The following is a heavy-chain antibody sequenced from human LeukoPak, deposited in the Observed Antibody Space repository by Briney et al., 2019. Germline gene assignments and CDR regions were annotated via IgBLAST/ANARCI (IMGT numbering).Heavy chain of an antibody. Sequence: GGSLRLSCAASGFTFSTYGMRWLRQAPGKGLEWVSTFGGSGASLYYADSGKGRFTVSRDNSKNTLYLQMNRLRVDDTVVYYCATSGPYCYDYGSEGTLVT. CDR1: GFTFSTYG. CDR3: ATSGPYCYDY. CDR2: FGGSGASL. J-gene: IGHJ4*02. V-gene: IGHV3-23*01. D-gene: IGHD3-10*01.